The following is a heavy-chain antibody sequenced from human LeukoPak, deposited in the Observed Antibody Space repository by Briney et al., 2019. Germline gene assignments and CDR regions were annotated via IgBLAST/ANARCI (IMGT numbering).Heavy chain of an antibody. J-gene: IGHJ4*02. CDR1: GGSISNYY. CDR3: ARGGSIFGDYLSDY. CDR2: IYYNGNT. Sequence: SETLSLTCTVSGGSISNYYWSWIRQPPGKGLEWIGYIYYNGNTNYNPSLKSRVTISVDTSKKQFSLKLSSVTAADTAVYYCARGGSIFGDYLSDYWGQGTLVTVSS. D-gene: IGHD4-17*01. V-gene: IGHV4-59*08.